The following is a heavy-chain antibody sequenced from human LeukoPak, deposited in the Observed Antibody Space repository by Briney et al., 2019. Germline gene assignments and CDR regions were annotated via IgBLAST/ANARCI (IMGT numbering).Heavy chain of an antibody. CDR1: GFTFSSYW. CDR2: INTDGSST. D-gene: IGHD2-2*01. CDR3: ARRVRELGYCSSTSCQSSYYYYYMDV. Sequence: TGGSLRLSCAASGFTFSSYWMHWVRQAPGKGLVWVSRINTDGSSTSYADSVKGRFTISRDNAKNTLYLQMNSLRAEDTAVYYCARRVRELGYCSSTSCQSSYYYYYMDVWGKGTTVTISS. J-gene: IGHJ6*03. V-gene: IGHV3-74*01.